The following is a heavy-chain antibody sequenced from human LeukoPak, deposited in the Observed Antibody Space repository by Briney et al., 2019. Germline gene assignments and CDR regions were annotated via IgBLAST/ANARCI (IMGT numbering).Heavy chain of an antibody. Sequence: PGGSLRLSCAAGFSFSGYWMSWVRQAPGKGLEWVANIKQDGSEKYYVDSVKGRFTISRDNSKNTLYLQMNSLRVEDTAIYYCAKDMTGLRDYWGQGTLVTVPS. V-gene: IGHV3-7*01. D-gene: IGHD3-16*01. J-gene: IGHJ4*02. CDR3: AKDMTGLRDY. CDR1: FSFSGYW. CDR2: IKQDGSEK.